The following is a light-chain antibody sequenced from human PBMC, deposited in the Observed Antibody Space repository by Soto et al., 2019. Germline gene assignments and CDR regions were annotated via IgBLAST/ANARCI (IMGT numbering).Light chain of an antibody. J-gene: IGKJ5*01. CDR3: QQSYSTPIT. Sequence: DIQMTQSPSSLSASVGDRVTITCRASQSIASYLNWYQQKPGKAPKFLIYAASSLQSGVPSRFSGSGSGTDFTLTISSLQPEDFATYFCQQSYSTPITFSQGTRLEIK. CDR2: AAS. V-gene: IGKV1-39*01. CDR1: QSIASY.